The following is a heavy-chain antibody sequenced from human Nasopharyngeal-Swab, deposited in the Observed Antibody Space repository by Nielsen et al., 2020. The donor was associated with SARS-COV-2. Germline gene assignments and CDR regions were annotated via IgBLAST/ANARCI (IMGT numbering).Heavy chain of an antibody. CDR1: GFTFSSYG. CDR2: IWYDGTNQ. J-gene: IGHJ4*02. Sequence: GESLKISCAASGFTFSSYGMHWVRQAPGKGLEWVAVIWYDGTNQYYADSVKGRFTISRDDSKNTLYLQMNSLRAEDTAVYYCARGSPPAKYGGNSGFDYWGQGTLVTVSS. CDR3: ARGSPPAKYGGNSGFDY. D-gene: IGHD4-23*01. V-gene: IGHV3-33*01.